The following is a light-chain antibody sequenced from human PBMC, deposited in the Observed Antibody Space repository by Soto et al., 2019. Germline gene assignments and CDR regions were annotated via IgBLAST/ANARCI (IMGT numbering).Light chain of an antibody. J-gene: IGKJ5*01. CDR1: QSVGNS. V-gene: IGKV3-15*01. CDR2: GAS. CDR3: QQYNTWPPAIT. Sequence: VVLTQSPPTLSVPPGGRATLSCRASQSVGNSLAWYQQIPGQPPRLLIYGASTRAYGIPARFSGSGSGTEFTLTISSLQSEDFALYYCQQYNTWPPAITFGQGTRLEIK.